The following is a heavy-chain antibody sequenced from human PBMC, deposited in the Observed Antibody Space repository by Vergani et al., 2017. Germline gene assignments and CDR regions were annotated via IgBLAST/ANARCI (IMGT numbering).Heavy chain of an antibody. V-gene: IGHV3-23*04. J-gene: IGHJ6*02. Sequence: EVQLVESGGGLVQPGGSLRLSCAASGFTFSSYAMSWVRQAPGKGLEWVSAISGSGGSTYYADSVKGRFTISRDNSKNTLYLQMNSLRAEDTAVYYCAKGRGVLEWDGPDCMDVWGQGTTVTVSS. D-gene: IGHD3-3*01. CDR2: ISGSGGST. CDR1: GFTFSSYA. CDR3: AKGRGVLEWDGPDCMDV.